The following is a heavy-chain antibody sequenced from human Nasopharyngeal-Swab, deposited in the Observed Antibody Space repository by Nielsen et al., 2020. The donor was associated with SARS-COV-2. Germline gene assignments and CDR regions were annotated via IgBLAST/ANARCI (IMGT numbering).Heavy chain of an antibody. D-gene: IGHD6-19*01. CDR2: TSGDGTNT. J-gene: IGHJ6*04. CDR3: AKDFNQYNSGWYDG. V-gene: IGHV3-43*02. CDR1: GFTFDDYA. Sequence: GGSLRLSCAASGFTFDDYAMHWVRQAPGKGLEWVSVTSGDGTNTYCADSVRGRFTISRDNSKNSLCLQMNSLRTEDTALYYCAKDFNQYNSGWYDGWGKGTTVTVSS.